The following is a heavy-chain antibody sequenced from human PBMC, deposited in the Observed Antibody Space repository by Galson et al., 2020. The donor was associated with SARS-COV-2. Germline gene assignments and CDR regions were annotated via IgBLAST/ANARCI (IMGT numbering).Heavy chain of an antibody. V-gene: IGHV3-43*02. Sequence: GGSLRLSCAASGFTFDDYAMHWVRQAPGKGLEWVSLISGDGGSTYYADSVKGRFTISRDNSKNSLYLQMNSLRTEDTALYYCAKDIAWAAGTRYYSYGMSVWGQCTTVPVSS. J-gene: IGHJ6*02. CDR2: ISGDGGST. CDR1: GFTFDDYA. D-gene: IGHD6-13*01. CDR3: AKDIAWAAGTRYYSYGMSV.